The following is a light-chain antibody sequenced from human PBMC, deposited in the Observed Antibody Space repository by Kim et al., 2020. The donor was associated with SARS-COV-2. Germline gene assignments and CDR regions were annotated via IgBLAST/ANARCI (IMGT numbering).Light chain of an antibody. CDR2: DDN. CDR1: SGSIATSY. V-gene: IGLV6-57*01. Sequence: KAVTISCARSSGSIATSYVQWYQQRPGSSPTTVIYDDNQRPSGVPDRFSGSIDSSSNSASLTISGLKTDDEADYYCQSYDSSNHAVFGGGTQLTVL. CDR3: QSYDSSNHAV. J-gene: IGLJ2*01.